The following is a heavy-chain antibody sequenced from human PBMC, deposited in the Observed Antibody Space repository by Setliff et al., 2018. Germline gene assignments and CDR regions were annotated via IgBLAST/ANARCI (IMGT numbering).Heavy chain of an antibody. CDR1: GYTFKTYG. D-gene: IGHD3-3*01. CDR3: ARAPRLEWILPTFDY. Sequence: ASVKVSCKASGYTFKTYGFTWVRQAPGQGLEWMGWISPYNGNTNSAQKFQGRVTMTTDTSTSTAYMELKSLRYDDTAVYFCARAPRLEWILPTFDYWGQGTPVTVSS. J-gene: IGHJ4*02. V-gene: IGHV1-18*01. CDR2: ISPYNGNT.